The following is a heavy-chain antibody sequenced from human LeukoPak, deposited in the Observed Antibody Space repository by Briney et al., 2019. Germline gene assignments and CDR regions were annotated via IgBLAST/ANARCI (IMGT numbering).Heavy chain of an antibody. Sequence: SETLSLTCAVYGGSFSGYYWSWIRQPPGKGLEWIGEINHSGSTNYNPSLKSRVTISVDTSKNQFSLKLSSVTAADTAVYYCARARRDTQYNWNYEVSFRGWGQGTMVTVSS. CDR2: INHSGST. CDR3: ARARRDTQYNWNYEVSFRG. D-gene: IGHD1-7*01. J-gene: IGHJ3*01. CDR1: GGSFSGYY. V-gene: IGHV4-34*01.